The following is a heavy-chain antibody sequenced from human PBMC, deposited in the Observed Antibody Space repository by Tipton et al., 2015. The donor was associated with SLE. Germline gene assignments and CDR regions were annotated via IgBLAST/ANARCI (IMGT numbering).Heavy chain of an antibody. CDR1: GGSLSSSSYY. J-gene: IGHJ4*02. Sequence: TLSLTCSVSGGSLSSSSYYWGWIRQLPGKGLEWIGNIYYSGGIYYNPSLMSRITISVDTSKNQFSLKLSSVTAADTAVYYCARHAALGNYYSALDYWGQGTLITVSS. CDR3: ARHAALGNYYSALDY. D-gene: IGHD3-10*01. V-gene: IGHV4-39*01. CDR2: IYYSGGI.